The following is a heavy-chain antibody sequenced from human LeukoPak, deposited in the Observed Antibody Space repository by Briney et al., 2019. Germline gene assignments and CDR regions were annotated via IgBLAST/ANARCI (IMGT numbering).Heavy chain of an antibody. Sequence: GGSLRLSCAASGFTVSSNYMSWVRQAPGKGLEWVSVIYSGGSTYYADSVKGRFTISRHNSKDTLYLQMNSLRAEDTAVYYCARGGAGTTAWFDPWGQGTLVTVSS. CDR3: ARGGAGTTAWFDP. D-gene: IGHD1-7*01. CDR1: GFTVSSNY. V-gene: IGHV3-53*04. J-gene: IGHJ5*02. CDR2: IYSGGST.